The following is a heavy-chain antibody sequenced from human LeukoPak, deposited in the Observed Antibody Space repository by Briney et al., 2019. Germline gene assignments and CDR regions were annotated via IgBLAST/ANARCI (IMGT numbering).Heavy chain of an antibody. CDR2: TSDRGDYT. V-gene: IGHV3-23*01. Sequence: GGSLRLSCAASGFTFTSYSMSWVRQAPGKGLEWVSGTSDRGDYTYYADSVKGRFTISRDNSKNTLYLQMNSLRAEDTAVYYCAKFGDYGDYDVWFDPWGQGTLVTVSS. CDR1: GFTFTSYS. J-gene: IGHJ5*02. CDR3: AKFGDYGDYDVWFDP. D-gene: IGHD4-17*01.